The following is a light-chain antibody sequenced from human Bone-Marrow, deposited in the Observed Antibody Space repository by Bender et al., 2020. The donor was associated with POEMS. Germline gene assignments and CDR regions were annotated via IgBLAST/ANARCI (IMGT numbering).Light chain of an antibody. CDR1: NIRSKT. V-gene: IGLV3-21*02. CDR3: QVWDSGSDHRL. CDR2: EDS. J-gene: IGLJ2*01. Sequence: SYVLTQPPSVSVAPGQTATIACAGSNIRSKTVHWYQQKPGQAPVLVVYEDSDRPSGIPERFSGSNSGNTATLTISRVEAGDEADYYCQVWDSGSDHRLFGGGTKLTVL.